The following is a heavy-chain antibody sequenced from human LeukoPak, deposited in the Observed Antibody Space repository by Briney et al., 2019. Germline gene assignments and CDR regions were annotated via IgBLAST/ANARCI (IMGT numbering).Heavy chain of an antibody. CDR2: INPNSGGT. J-gene: IGHJ5*02. CDR3: AREGPYSSSWYEGWLDP. D-gene: IGHD6-13*01. CDR1: GYTFTGYY. Sequence: ASVKVSCKASGYTFTGYYMHWVRQAPGQGLEWMGWINPNSGGTNYAQKFQGRVTMTRDTSISTAYMELSRLRSDDTAVYYCAREGPYSSSWYEGWLDPWGQGTLVTVSS. V-gene: IGHV1-2*02.